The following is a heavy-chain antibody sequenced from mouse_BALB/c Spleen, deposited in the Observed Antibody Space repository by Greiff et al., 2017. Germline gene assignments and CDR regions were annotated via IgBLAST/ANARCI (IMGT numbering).Heavy chain of an antibody. J-gene: IGHJ3*01. CDR3: VRGGITTAWFAY. CDR2: IWTGGGT. D-gene: IGHD2-4*01. Sequence: VQLVESGPGLVAPSQSLSITCTVSGFSLTSYDISWIRQPPGKGLEWLGVIWTGGGTNYNSAFMSRLSISKDNSKSQVFLKMNSLQTDDTAIYYCVRGGITTAWFAYWGQGTLVTVSA. CDR1: GFSLTSYD. V-gene: IGHV2-9-2*01.